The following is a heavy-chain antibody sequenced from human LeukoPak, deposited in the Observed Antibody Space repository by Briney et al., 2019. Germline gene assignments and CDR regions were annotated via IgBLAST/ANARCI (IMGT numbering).Heavy chain of an antibody. V-gene: IGHV3-7*04. J-gene: IGHJ4*02. CDR2: IKQDGSEK. CDR3: AMDYSSSGLDY. D-gene: IGHD6-6*01. CDR1: GFTFSGYW. Sequence: HGGSLRLSCAASGFTFSGYWMSWVRQAPGKGLEWVANIKQDGSEKYYVDSVKGRFTISRDNAKNSLYLQMNSLRAEDTAVYYCAMDYSSSGLDYWGQGTLVTVPS.